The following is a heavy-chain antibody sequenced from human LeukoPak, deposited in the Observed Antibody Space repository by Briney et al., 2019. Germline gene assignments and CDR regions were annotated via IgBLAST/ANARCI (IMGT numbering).Heavy chain of an antibody. Sequence: PSETLSLTCAVYGGSFSGYYWSWVRQPPGKGLEWIGEIYHSGSTNYNPSLKSRVTISVDKSKNQFSLKLSSVTAADTAVYYCARSGIAIYYGMDVWGQGTTVTVSS. D-gene: IGHD6-13*01. CDR2: IYHSGST. CDR3: ARSGIAIYYGMDV. CDR1: GGSFSGYY. V-gene: IGHV4-34*01. J-gene: IGHJ6*02.